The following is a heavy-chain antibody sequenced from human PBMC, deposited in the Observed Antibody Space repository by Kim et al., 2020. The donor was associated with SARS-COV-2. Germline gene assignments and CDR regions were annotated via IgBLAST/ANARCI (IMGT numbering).Heavy chain of an antibody. D-gene: IGHD2-21*01. V-gene: IGHV3-7*03. CDR2: IKEDGTEQ. J-gene: IGHJ4*02. CDR1: GFRINNYW. CDR3: VKGGGNFDY. Sequence: GGSLRLSCAVSGFRINNYWMSWVRQTPGKGLEWMANIKEDGTEQYYVDSVRGRFTISRDNAKNSLSLQMNSLRVEDTAIYYCVKGGGNFDYWGQGTRVTV.